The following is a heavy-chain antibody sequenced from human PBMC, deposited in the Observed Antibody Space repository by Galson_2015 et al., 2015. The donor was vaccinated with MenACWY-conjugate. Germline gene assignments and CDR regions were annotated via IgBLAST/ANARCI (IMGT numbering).Heavy chain of an antibody. Sequence: SLRLSCAASGFSFSDHAIHWVRQRPGKGLEWVAVISYDGHHTYYSDSVRGRFTISRDNPKNTVFLQMNSLRTEDTAVYFCARVRRYCSGGTCYSGVLDAMDVWGQGTTVTLSS. CDR2: ISYDGHHT. CDR1: GFSFSDHA. V-gene: IGHV3-30*04. J-gene: IGHJ6*02. CDR3: ARVRRYCSGGTCYSGVLDAMDV. D-gene: IGHD2-15*01.